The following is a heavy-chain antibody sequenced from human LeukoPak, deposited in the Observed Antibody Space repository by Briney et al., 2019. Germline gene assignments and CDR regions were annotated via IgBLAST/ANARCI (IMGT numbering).Heavy chain of an antibody. D-gene: IGHD6-13*01. Sequence: QPGRSLRLSCAASGFTFSSYGMSRVRQAPGKWLEWVSYISSSSSTIYYADSVKGRFTISRDNAKNSLYLQMNSLRDEDTAVYYCARTQQLAYWGQGTLVTVSS. CDR1: GFTFSSYG. CDR2: ISSSSSTI. J-gene: IGHJ4*02. CDR3: ARTQQLAY. V-gene: IGHV3-48*02.